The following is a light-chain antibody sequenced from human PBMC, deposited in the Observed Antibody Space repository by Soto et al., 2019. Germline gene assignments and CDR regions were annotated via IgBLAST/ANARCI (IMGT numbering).Light chain of an antibody. CDR2: LNSDGSH. Sequence: QPVLTQSPSASASLGASVKLTCTLSSGHSSYAIAWHQQQPEKGPRYLMKLNSDGSHSKGDGIPDRLSGSSSGAERYLTISSLQSEDEADYYCQTWGTGIVVFGGGTKLTV. CDR1: SGHSSYA. J-gene: IGLJ2*01. V-gene: IGLV4-69*01. CDR3: QTWGTGIVV.